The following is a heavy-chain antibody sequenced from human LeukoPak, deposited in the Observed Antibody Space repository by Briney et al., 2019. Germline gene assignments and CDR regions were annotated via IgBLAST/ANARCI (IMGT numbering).Heavy chain of an antibody. Sequence: GGSLRLSCAASGFSFSTYGMHWVRQAPGKGLDWVAYIWHDGSNEYYADSVKGRFTISRDRSKNMVYLQMNSLRVEDTALYYCVRDLRSAGKKYFDHWGQGTLVSVSS. V-gene: IGHV3-30*02. CDR1: GFSFSTYG. J-gene: IGHJ4*02. CDR3: VRDLRSAGKKYFDH. CDR2: IWHDGSNE. D-gene: IGHD3-3*01.